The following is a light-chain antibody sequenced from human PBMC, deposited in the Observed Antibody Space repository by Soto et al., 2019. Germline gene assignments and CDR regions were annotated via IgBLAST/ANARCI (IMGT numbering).Light chain of an antibody. Sequence: LEMTQSPATLSVSPGERPTLSCRASQSVSSNLVWYQQKPGQAPRLLIYGASTRVTGIPARFSGSGSGTEFTLTISSLQSEDFAVYYCQQYHNWWTVGQGTKVDIK. J-gene: IGKJ1*01. CDR1: QSVSSN. V-gene: IGKV3-15*01. CDR3: QQYHNWWT. CDR2: GAS.